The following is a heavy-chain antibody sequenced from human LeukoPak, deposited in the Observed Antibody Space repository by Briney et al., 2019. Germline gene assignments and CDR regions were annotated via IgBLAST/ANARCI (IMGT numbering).Heavy chain of an antibody. CDR3: ARDPPRITGFYGMDV. D-gene: IGHD1-20*01. CDR2: IWYDGSNK. CDR1: GFTFSSYG. J-gene: IGHJ6*02. V-gene: IGHV3-33*01. Sequence: GGSLRLSCAASGFTFSSYGMHWVRQAPGKGLEWVAVIWYDGSNKYYADSVKGRITISRDNSKNTLYLQMNSLRAEDTAVYYCARDPPRITGFYGMDVWGQGTTVTVSS.